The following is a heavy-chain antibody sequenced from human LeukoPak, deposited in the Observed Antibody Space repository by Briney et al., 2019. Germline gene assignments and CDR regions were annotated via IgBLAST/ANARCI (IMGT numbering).Heavy chain of an antibody. Sequence: SGTLSLTCIVSGGSISSGGDFWSWFRQHPGKGLEWIGYIYYNGFTYYNPSLKSRVTISVDTSKNQFSLEVSSVTAADTAVYYCARGGTWYYAFDYWGQGTLVTVSS. J-gene: IGHJ4*02. D-gene: IGHD2-15*01. CDR1: GGSISSGGDF. V-gene: IGHV4-31*03. CDR2: IYYNGFT. CDR3: ARGGTWYYAFDY.